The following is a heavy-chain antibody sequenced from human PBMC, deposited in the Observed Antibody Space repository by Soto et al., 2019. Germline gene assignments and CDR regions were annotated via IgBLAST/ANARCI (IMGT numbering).Heavy chain of an antibody. J-gene: IGHJ4*02. D-gene: IGHD5-12*01. V-gene: IGHV4-59*08. Sequence: LTCTVSGGSISSYYWSWIRQPPGKGLEWIGYIYYSGITNYNPSLKSRVTISVDTSKNQFSLKLSSVTAADTAVYYCARHPSGLSYSGYDPDYWGQGTLVTVSS. CDR3: ARHPSGLSYSGYDPDY. CDR2: IYYSGIT. CDR1: GGSISSYY.